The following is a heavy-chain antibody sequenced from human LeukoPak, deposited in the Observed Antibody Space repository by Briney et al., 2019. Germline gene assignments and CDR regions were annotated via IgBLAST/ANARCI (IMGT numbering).Heavy chain of an antibody. CDR2: ISASGVST. CDR3: AKGYGPGKYGMDA. CDR1: GFTFRNYA. J-gene: IGHJ6*04. Sequence: PGGSLRLSCAVSGFTFRNYAMTWVRQAPGKGLEWVSGISASGVSTYYADSAKCRFTNTRDSTKNTLDMQMNSLTAEDTAVYYGAKGYGPGKYGMDAWGEGATVIVSS. V-gene: IGHV3-23*01. D-gene: IGHD5-18*01.